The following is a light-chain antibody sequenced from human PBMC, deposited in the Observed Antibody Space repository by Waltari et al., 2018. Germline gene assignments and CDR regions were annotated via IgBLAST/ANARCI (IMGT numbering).Light chain of an antibody. CDR2: DAS. CDR1: QSVSRT. J-gene: IGKJ1*01. V-gene: IGKV3-20*01. Sequence: VLTQSTGSLSLAPGERATLSCRASQSVSRTLAWYQQKPGQAPRLLIYDASTWATGIPDRFSGSGSGTDFSLTISRLEPEDFAVYYCQQYVSLPATFGQGTKVQIK. CDR3: QQYVSLPAT.